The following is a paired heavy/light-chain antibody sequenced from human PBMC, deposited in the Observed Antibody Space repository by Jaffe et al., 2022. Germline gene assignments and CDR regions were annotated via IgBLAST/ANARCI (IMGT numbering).Heavy chain of an antibody. D-gene: IGHD6-13*01. Sequence: QVQLVESGGGVVQPGRSLRLSCVASGFTVSSFGMHWVRQAPGKGLEWVAVISYDGYNKYYADSVKGRFTISRDTSKNTLFLQMNSLRDEDTAVYYCAKDRQAAAGTGLDSWGQGTPVTVS. CDR1: GFTVSSFG. J-gene: IGHJ4*02. V-gene: IGHV3-30*18. CDR3: AKDRQAAAGTGLDS. CDR2: ISYDGYNK.
Light chain of an antibody. CDR3: QQSFNTPDT. CDR1: QSVSNF. Sequence: DIQMTQSPSSLSASVGDRVTITCRASQSVSNFLNWYQQKPGKAPRLLIYGAYNLISGVPSRFSGSGSGTDFTLTISSLQREDFATYYCQQSFNTPDTFGPGTKVDFK. V-gene: IGKV1-39*01. J-gene: IGKJ3*01. CDR2: GAY.